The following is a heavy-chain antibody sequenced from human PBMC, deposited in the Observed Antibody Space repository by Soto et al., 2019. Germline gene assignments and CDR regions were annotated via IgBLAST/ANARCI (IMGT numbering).Heavy chain of an antibody. CDR3: ARVRESTAAFDY. D-gene: IGHD2-8*02. J-gene: IGHJ4*02. CDR2: IYPADSDT. V-gene: IGHV5-51*01. Sequence: GESLKISCKGSGYSFSNSWIGWVRQMPGKGLEWMGIIYPADSDTRYSPSFQGQVTISADKSISTAYLQWSSLKASDTAMYYCARVRESTAAFDYWGQGTLVTVSS. CDR1: GYSFSNSW.